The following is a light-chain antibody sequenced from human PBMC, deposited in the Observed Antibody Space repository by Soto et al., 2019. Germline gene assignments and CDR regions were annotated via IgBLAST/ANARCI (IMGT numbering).Light chain of an antibody. J-gene: IGLJ1*01. CDR2: EVS. CDR1: SSDVGGYNY. Sequence: QSALTQPPSASGSPGQSVTISWTETSSDVGGYNYVSWYQQHPGKAPKLMIYEVSKRPSGVPDRFSGSKSGNTASLTVSGLQAEDEADYYCSSYAGSNNYVFGTGTKLTVL. V-gene: IGLV2-8*01. CDR3: SSYAGSNNYV.